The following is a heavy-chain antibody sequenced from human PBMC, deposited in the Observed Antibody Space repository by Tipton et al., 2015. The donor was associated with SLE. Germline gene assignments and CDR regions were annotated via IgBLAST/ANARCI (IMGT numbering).Heavy chain of an antibody. V-gene: IGHV3-30*04. CDR1: GFTFSSYA. J-gene: IGHJ6*02. CDR2: ISYDGSNK. Sequence: RSLRLSCAASGFTFSSYAMHWVRQAPGKGLEWVAVISYDGSNKYYADSVKGRFTISRDNSKNTLYLQMNSLRAEDTAVYYCARVLGSYYGMDVWGQGTTVTVSS. CDR3: ARVLGSYYGMDV.